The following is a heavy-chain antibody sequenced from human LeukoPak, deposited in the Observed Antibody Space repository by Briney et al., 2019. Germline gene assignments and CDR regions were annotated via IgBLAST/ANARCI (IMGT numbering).Heavy chain of an antibody. CDR1: GGSISNYF. J-gene: IGHJ3*02. D-gene: IGHD1-26*01. Sequence: SETLSLTCTVSGGSISNYFLSWVRQPAGKALEWIGRLYPRGTTNYNPSLKSRVSMSLDTSMTQFSLKLNFVTAADTAVYYCAGGGSPHIWGQGTMVTVSS. CDR2: LYPRGTT. V-gene: IGHV4-4*07. CDR3: AGGGSPHI.